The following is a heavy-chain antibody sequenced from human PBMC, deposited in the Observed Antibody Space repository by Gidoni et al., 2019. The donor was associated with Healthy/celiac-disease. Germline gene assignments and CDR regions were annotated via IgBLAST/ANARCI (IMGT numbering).Heavy chain of an antibody. Sequence: QVQLHESGPGLVKPSGTLSLTCPVAGASISSSNWWSWVRQPPGKGLEWSGEIYHSGSTNYNPSLKSRVTISVDKSKNQFSLKLSSVTAADTAVYYGASSSGYYFNWYFDLWGRGTLVTVSA. V-gene: IGHV4-4*02. CDR1: GASISSSNW. CDR3: ASSSGYYFNWYFDL. J-gene: IGHJ2*01. CDR2: IYHSGST. D-gene: IGHD3-22*01.